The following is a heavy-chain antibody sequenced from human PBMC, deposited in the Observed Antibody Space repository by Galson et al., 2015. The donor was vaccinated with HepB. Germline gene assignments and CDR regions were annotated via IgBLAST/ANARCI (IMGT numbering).Heavy chain of an antibody. D-gene: IGHD3-16*01. Sequence: SLRLSCAASGFTFSSYGMHWVRQAPGKGLEGVSVIRGSGSNTNYADSVKGRFTISRDNSKNTLYLQMNSLRAEDTAVYYCVKAGGDSYYYYMDVWGKGTTVTVSS. J-gene: IGHJ6*03. V-gene: IGHV3-23*01. CDR1: GFTFSSYG. CDR2: IRGSGSNT. CDR3: VKAGGDSYYYYMDV.